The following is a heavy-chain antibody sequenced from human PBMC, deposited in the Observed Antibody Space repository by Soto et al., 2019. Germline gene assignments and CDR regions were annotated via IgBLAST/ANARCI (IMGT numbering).Heavy chain of an antibody. CDR3: ARESGGYDSSTRYGLDV. D-gene: IGHD6-25*01. CDR1: GGSISSVGHY. V-gene: IGHV4-31*03. Sequence: ASETLSLTCSVSGGSISSVGHYWTWIRQQPGKGLEWIGYIYYSGSTDYNPSLKSRVTISVDRSKNQFSLNLSSVTAADTAIYYCARESGGYDSSTRYGLDVWGQGTTVTVSS. CDR2: IYYSGST. J-gene: IGHJ6*02.